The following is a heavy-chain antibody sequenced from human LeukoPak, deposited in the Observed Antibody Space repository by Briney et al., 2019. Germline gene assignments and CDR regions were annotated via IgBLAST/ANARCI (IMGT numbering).Heavy chain of an antibody. Sequence: SVKVSCKASGYTFTGYYMHWVRQAPGQGLEWMGRIIPIFGTANYAQKFQGRVTIITDESTSTAYMELSSLRSEDTAVYYCARAYCGGDCYGAGYYYMDVWGKGTTVTVSS. CDR3: ARAYCGGDCYGAGYYYMDV. CDR1: GYTFTGYY. D-gene: IGHD2-21*02. CDR2: IIPIFGTA. J-gene: IGHJ6*03. V-gene: IGHV1-69*05.